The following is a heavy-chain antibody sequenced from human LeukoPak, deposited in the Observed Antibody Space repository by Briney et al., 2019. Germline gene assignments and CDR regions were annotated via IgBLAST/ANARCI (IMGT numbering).Heavy chain of an antibody. CDR1: GFTFSSYS. Sequence: GGSLGLSCAASGFTFSSYSMNWVRQAPGKGLEWVSSISSSSSYIYYADSVKGRFTISRDNAKNSLYLQMNSLRAEDTAVYYCARVRRDGYNWEDYWGQGTLVTVSS. V-gene: IGHV3-21*01. J-gene: IGHJ4*02. CDR2: ISSSSSYI. CDR3: ARVRRDGYNWEDY. D-gene: IGHD5-24*01.